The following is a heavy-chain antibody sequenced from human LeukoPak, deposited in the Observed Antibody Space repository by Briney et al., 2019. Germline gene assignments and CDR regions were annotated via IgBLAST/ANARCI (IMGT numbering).Heavy chain of an antibody. CDR2: IHNRGST. V-gene: IGHV4-31*03. D-gene: IGHD3-10*01. CDR3: ARNKLRVAIPYYYYMDV. CDR1: DGSITSDDYY. Sequence: PSQTLSLTCTVSDGSITSDDYYWNWIRRHPGKGLEWVGYIHNRGSTYYNPSLQSRVTISVDTSKNQFSLKLSSVTAADTAVYYCARNKLRVAIPYYYYMDVWGKGTRVTVSS. J-gene: IGHJ6*03.